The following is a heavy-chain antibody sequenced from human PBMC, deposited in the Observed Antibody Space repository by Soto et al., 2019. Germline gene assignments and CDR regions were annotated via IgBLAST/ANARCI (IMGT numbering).Heavy chain of an antibody. V-gene: IGHV3-30*18. CDR1: GFTFSSYG. Sequence: QVQLVASGGGVVQPGRSLRLSCAASGFTFSSYGMHWVRQAPGKGLEWVAVISYDGSNKYYADSVKGRFTISRDNSKNTLYLQMNSLRAEDTAVYYCAKDIQQWLVPHRITLPGYWGQGTLVTVSS. D-gene: IGHD6-19*01. CDR2: ISYDGSNK. CDR3: AKDIQQWLVPHRITLPGY. J-gene: IGHJ4*02.